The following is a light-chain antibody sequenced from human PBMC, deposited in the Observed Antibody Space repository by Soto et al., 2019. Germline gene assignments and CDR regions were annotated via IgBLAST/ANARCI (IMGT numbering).Light chain of an antibody. J-gene: IGLJ1*01. CDR3: ISYAGSNRV. CDR1: SSDLGAYNY. Sequence: QSALTQPPSASGSPGQSVTISCTGTSSDLGAYNYVSWYQQHPGKAPKLMIYEVNKRPSGVPDRFSGSKSGNTASLTVSGLQAEDEADYYCISYAGSNRVFGTGTKATVL. CDR2: EVN. V-gene: IGLV2-8*01.